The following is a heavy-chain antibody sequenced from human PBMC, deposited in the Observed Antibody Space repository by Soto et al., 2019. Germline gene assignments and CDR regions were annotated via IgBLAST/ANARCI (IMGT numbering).Heavy chain of an antibody. CDR2: IYYSGST. CDR1: GGSISSSSYY. V-gene: IGHV4-39*07. D-gene: IGHD6-19*01. Sequence: SETLSLTCTVSGGSISSSSYYWGWIRQPPGKGLEWIGCIYYSGSTNYNPSLKSRVTISVDTSKNQFSLKLSSVTAADTAVYYCARDYSSNWFDPWGQGTLVTVSS. CDR3: ARDYSSNWFDP. J-gene: IGHJ5*02.